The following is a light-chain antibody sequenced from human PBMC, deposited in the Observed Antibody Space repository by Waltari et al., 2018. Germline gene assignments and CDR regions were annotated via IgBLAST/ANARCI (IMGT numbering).Light chain of an antibody. CDR3: MQGTHWPPIT. Sequence: DVVMTQSPLSLPVTLGQPASISCRSSQSLVHSDGNTYLNWFQQRPGQSPRRLIYKVSNRDSGVPDRFSGSGSGTDFTLKISRVEAEDLGVYYCMQGTHWPPITFGQGTRLEIK. CDR1: QSLVHSDGNTY. J-gene: IGKJ5*01. CDR2: KVS. V-gene: IGKV2-30*02.